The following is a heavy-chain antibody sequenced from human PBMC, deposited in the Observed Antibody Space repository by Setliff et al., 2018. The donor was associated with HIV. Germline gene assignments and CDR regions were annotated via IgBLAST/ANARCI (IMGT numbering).Heavy chain of an antibody. CDR2: IYPGDSDT. Sequence: GESLKISCKGSGYSFTSYWTGWVRQMPGKGLEWMGIIYPGDSDTRYSPSFQGQVTISADKSISTAYLQWSSLKASDTAMYYCARGTGGPYYYYGMDVWGQGTTVTVSS. V-gene: IGHV5-51*01. CDR1: GYSFTSYW. CDR3: ARGTGGPYYYYGMDV. D-gene: IGHD1-1*01. J-gene: IGHJ6*02.